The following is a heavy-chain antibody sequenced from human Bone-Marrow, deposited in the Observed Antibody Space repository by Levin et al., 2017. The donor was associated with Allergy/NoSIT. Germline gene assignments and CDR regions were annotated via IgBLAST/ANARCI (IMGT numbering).Heavy chain of an antibody. CDR3: ARDAGPRPFYFDY. V-gene: IGHV3-21*01. CDR2: ISSSSTYI. J-gene: IGHJ4*02. CDR1: GFTFSTYG. Sequence: PGGSLRLSCAASGFTFSTYGMNWVRQAPGKGLEWVSYISSSSTYIYYADSVKGRFTISRDNAKKSLYLQMTSLRAEDTAVYYCARDAGPRPFYFDYWGQGALVTVSS.